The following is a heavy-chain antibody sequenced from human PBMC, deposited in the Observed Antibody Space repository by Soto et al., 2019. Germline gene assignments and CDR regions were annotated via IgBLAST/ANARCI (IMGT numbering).Heavy chain of an antibody. J-gene: IGHJ5*02. Sequence: SETLSLTCTVSGGSISSYYWSWIRQPPGKGLEWIGYIYYSGSTNYNPSLKSRVTISVDTSKNQFSLKLSSVTAADTAVYYCVRVVRVGATMVVFDPWGQGTLVTVSS. CDR1: GGSISSYY. D-gene: IGHD1-26*01. CDR2: IYYSGST. CDR3: VRVVRVGATMVVFDP. V-gene: IGHV4-59*01.